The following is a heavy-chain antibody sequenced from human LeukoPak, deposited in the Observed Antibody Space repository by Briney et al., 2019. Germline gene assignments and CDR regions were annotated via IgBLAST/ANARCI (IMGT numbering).Heavy chain of an antibody. CDR1: GFTFSSYR. J-gene: IGHJ6*04. D-gene: IGHD6-19*01. CDR3: ARRDGSGWDGLFGMDV. V-gene: IGHV3-74*01. Sequence: GGSLRFSCSASGFTFSSYRRHWLRQAPGKGLVWVGRTNSGGSSTSYADSVKGRFTISRDNARNTQYLQMTSVRAEDTAVYGCARRDGSGWDGLFGMDVWGKGTTVTVSS. CDR2: TNSGGSST.